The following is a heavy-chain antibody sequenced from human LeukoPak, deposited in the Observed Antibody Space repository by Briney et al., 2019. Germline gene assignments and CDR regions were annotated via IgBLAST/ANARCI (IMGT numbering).Heavy chain of an antibody. CDR1: GVFISGHY. Sequence: SETLSLTCTVSGVFISGHYWSWIRQPPGKGLEWIGYIYYNGDTNYNPSVKSRVTISLDKSKNYLSLKLTSATAADTAIYYCARHIRLGGWFGLWGQGTLVTVSS. V-gene: IGHV4-59*08. CDR3: ARHIRLGGWFGL. D-gene: IGHD3-16*01. CDR2: IYYNGDT. J-gene: IGHJ5*02.